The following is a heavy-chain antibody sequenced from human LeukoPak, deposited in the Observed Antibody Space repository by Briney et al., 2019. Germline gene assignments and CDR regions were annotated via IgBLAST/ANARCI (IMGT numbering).Heavy chain of an antibody. CDR3: ARHGGGLEWLLFVSYYMDV. J-gene: IGHJ6*03. CDR2: IIPIFGTA. V-gene: IGHV1-69*06. Sequence: GASVKVSCKASGGTFSSYAISWVRQAPGQGLEWMGGIIPIFGTANYAQKFQGRVTITADKSTSTAYMELSSLRAEDTALYYCARHGGGLEWLLFVSYYMDVWGKGTTVTVSS. D-gene: IGHD3-3*01. CDR1: GGTFSSYA.